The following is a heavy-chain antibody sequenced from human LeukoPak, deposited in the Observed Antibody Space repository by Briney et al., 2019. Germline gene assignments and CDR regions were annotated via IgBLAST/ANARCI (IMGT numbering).Heavy chain of an antibody. CDR2: IYSGGST. Sequence: GGSLRLSCAASGFTFSSFRMSWVRQAPGKGLEWVSVIYSGGSTYYADSVKGRFTISRDNSKNTLYLQMNSLRAEDTAVYYCASIVGAPWYFDYWGQGTLVTVSS. J-gene: IGHJ4*02. V-gene: IGHV3-53*01. D-gene: IGHD1-26*01. CDR3: ASIVGAPWYFDY. CDR1: GFTFSSFR.